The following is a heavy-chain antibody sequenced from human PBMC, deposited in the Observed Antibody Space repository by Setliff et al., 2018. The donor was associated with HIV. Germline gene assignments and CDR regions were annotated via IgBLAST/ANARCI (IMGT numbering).Heavy chain of an antibody. CDR3: ARRLFGAVAGTYGMDV. V-gene: IGHV4-34*10. D-gene: IGHD6-19*01. J-gene: IGHJ6*02. Sequence: PSETLSLTCAVYGGSFNGYYWSWIRQPPGKGLEWIGEINHSGSTNYNPSLKSRVTMSVDKSKNQFSLRLSSVTAADTAVYYCARRLFGAVAGTYGMDVWGQGTTVTVSS. CDR1: GGSFNGYY. CDR2: INHSGST.